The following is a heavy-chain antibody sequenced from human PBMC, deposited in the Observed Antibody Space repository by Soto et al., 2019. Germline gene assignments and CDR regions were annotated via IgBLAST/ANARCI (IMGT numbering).Heavy chain of an antibody. CDR1: GFTFRSYG. D-gene: IGHD3-16*01. V-gene: IGHV3-33*01. CDR2: IWHDGGNK. Sequence: QVQLVESGGGVVQPGRSLRLSCAASGFTFRSYGMHWVRQAPGKGLEWVAFIWHDGGNKFYAESVKGRFTISRDNSKNTLYMQMTSLSAEDTAMYDCERDGDVNTGFGKDYWGQGTLVTVSS. CDR3: ERDGDVNTGFGKDY. J-gene: IGHJ4*02.